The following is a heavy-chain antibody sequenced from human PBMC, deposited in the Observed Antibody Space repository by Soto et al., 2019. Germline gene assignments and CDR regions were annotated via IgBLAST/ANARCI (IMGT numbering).Heavy chain of an antibody. CDR3: ARQPTTGDTDLWFDP. V-gene: IGHV4-39*01. D-gene: IGHD2-21*01. J-gene: IGHJ5*02. Sequence: SETLSLTCNVSGGSISTSRSYWAWIRQPSGKGMEWLANIFYSGSTYYDPSLASRVTVSVDTCKNEFSLKLRSVPAADTAVYYCARQPTTGDTDLWFDPWGQGTLVTVSS. CDR2: IFYSGST. CDR1: GGSISTSRSY.